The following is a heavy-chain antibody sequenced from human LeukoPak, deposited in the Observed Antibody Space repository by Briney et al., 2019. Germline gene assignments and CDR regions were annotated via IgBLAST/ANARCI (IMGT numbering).Heavy chain of an antibody. V-gene: IGHV5-51*01. J-gene: IGHJ5*02. CDR2: IYPGDSRT. CDR3: ACREFTSTWSYP. D-gene: IGHD2-2*01. CDR1: GYSFTSYW. Sequence: GESLQISCKGIGYSFTSYWIGWVRQMPGKGMEWMGVIYPGDSRTRYNPSFQGQVTISVDKSINTAYLQWVSLKASDTAMYYCACREFTSTWSYPWGQGTLVTVSS.